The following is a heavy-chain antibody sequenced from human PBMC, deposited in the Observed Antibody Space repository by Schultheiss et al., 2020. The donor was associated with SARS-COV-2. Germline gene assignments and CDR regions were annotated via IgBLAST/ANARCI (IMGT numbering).Heavy chain of an antibody. D-gene: IGHD2-8*01. CDR3: ARGLRGSGDHCSKGVCHPYYYYAMDV. Sequence: SETLSLTCAVSGGSISNGDHTWSWIRQPPGKDLEWIGYIYHSGSAYYNPSLKSRVTMSIERSANQFSLRLNSVIAADTAMYYCARGLRGSGDHCSKGVCHPYYYYAMDVWGQGTTVTVSS. V-gene: IGHV4-30-2*01. CDR1: GGSISNGDHT. J-gene: IGHJ6*02. CDR2: IYHSGSA.